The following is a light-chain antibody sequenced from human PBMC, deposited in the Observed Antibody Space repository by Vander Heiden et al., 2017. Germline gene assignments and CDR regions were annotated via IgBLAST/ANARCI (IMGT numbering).Light chain of an antibody. CDR3: MQALQTPRT. CDR1: QSLLHSNGYNY. Sequence: DIVVTQPPLSLPVTPGEPASISCRSSQSLLHSNGYNYLDWYLQKPGQSPQLLIYLGSNRASGVPDRFSGSGSGTDFTLKISRVEAEDVGVYYCMQALQTPRTFGQGTKLEIK. V-gene: IGKV2-28*01. J-gene: IGKJ2*01. CDR2: LGS.